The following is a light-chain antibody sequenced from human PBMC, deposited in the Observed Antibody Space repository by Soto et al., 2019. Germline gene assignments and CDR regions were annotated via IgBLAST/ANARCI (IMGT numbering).Light chain of an antibody. Sequence: DIQMTQSPSTLSAFVGDRVTITCRASQSISSWLARYQQKPGKAPKLLVYQASTLESGVPLRFSGSGSGTEFTLTISSLQPDDFATYYCQQYETFSGTFGPGTKVDI. V-gene: IGKV1-5*03. J-gene: IGKJ1*01. CDR2: QAS. CDR3: QQYETFSGT. CDR1: QSISSW.